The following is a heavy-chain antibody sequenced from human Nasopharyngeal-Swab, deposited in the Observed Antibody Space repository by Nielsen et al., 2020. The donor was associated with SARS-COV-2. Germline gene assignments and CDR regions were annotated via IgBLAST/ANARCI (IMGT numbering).Heavy chain of an antibody. CDR1: GFIFSDYY. CDR3: ARDRIAVAGPTPDY. D-gene: IGHD6-19*01. J-gene: IGHJ4*02. Sequence: GESLKISCAASGFIFSDYYMSWIRQAPGKGLEWVSYISSSSSYTNYADSVKGRFTISRDNAKNSLYLQMNSLRAEDTAVYYCARDRIAVAGPTPDYWGQGTLVTVSS. CDR2: ISSSSSYT. V-gene: IGHV3-11*05.